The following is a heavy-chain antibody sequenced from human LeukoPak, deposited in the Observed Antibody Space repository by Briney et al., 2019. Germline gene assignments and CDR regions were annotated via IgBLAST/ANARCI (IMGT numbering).Heavy chain of an antibody. D-gene: IGHD2-2*01. CDR2: ISKNGGNT. V-gene: IGHV3-64*04. CDR3: AKAHCSSTSCSRADN. J-gene: IGHJ4*02. Sequence: GGSLRLSCLGSGFTFSWYGMNWVRQAPGRGLEYVSAISKNGGNTYYVDSVKGRVTISRVQSTNTVYLQMNSLRADDTAVYYCAKAHCSSTSCSRADNWGQGTLVTVSS. CDR1: GFTFSWYG.